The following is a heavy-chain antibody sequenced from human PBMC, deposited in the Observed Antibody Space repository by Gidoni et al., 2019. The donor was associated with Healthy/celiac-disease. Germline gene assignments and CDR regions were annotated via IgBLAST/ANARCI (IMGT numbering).Heavy chain of an antibody. CDR3: ARRLDY. J-gene: IGHJ4*02. Sequence: QLKLQASAPGLVKPSETLSLTCTVSGGSISSSSYYWGWIRQPQGKGLEWIGSICYSGPTYYNPSLKSRVTISVDTSKNQFSLKLSSVTAADTAVYYCARRLDYWGQGTLVTVSS. CDR2: ICYSGPT. V-gene: IGHV4-39*01. CDR1: GGSISSSSYY.